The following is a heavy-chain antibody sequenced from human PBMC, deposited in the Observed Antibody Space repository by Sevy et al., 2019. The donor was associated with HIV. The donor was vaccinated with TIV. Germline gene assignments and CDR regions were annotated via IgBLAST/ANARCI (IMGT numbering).Heavy chain of an antibody. CDR2: ISSSSTTI. V-gene: IGHV3-48*02. Sequence: GGSLRLSCAASGFTFSNYSMNWVRQAPGKGLEWVSYISSSSTTIYYADSVKGRFTISGDNAKNSLYLQRNSLSDDDTAVYYCARSGGLRYWGQGTLVTVSS. CDR1: GFTFSNYS. D-gene: IGHD3-16*02. J-gene: IGHJ4*02. CDR3: ARSGGLRY.